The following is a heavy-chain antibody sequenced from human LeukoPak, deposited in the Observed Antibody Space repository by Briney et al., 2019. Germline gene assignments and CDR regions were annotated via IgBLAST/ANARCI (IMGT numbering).Heavy chain of an antibody. CDR1: GFTFSSYE. CDR2: ISSSGSTI. V-gene: IGHV3-48*03. D-gene: IGHD2-15*01. Sequence: GGSLRLSCAASGFTFSSYEMNWVRQAPGKGLEWVSYISSSGSTIYYADSVKGRFTISRDNAKISLYLQMNSLRAEDTAVYYCARVACSGGSCYRAADAFDIWGQGTMVTVSS. J-gene: IGHJ3*02. CDR3: ARVACSGGSCYRAADAFDI.